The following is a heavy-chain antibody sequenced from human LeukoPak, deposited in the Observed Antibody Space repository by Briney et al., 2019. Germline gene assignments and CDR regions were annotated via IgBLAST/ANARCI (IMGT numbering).Heavy chain of an antibody. CDR2: MNPNSGNT. V-gene: IGHV1-8*01. Sequence: ASVKVSCKASGYTFTSYDINWVRQATGQGLEWMGWMNPNSGNTGYAQKFQGRVTMTRNTSMSTAYMELSSLRSEDTAVYYCARGFRGYDYVWGSYRYFDYWGQGTLVTVSS. CDR1: GYTFTSYD. CDR3: ARGFRGYDYVWGSYRYFDY. J-gene: IGHJ4*02. D-gene: IGHD3-16*02.